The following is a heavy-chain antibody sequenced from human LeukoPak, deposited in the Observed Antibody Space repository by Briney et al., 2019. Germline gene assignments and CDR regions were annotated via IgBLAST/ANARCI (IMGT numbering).Heavy chain of an antibody. CDR3: ARNGYYYDSSGYAFTG. D-gene: IGHD3-22*01. J-gene: IGHJ4*02. V-gene: IGHV1-8*01. CDR2: MNPNSGNT. Sequence: ASVKVSCKVSGYTLTELSIHWVRQAPGQGLEWMGWMNPNSGNTGYAQKFQGRVTMTRNTSISTAYMELSSLRSEDTAVYYCARNGYYYDSSGYAFTGWGQGTLVTVSS. CDR1: GYTLTELS.